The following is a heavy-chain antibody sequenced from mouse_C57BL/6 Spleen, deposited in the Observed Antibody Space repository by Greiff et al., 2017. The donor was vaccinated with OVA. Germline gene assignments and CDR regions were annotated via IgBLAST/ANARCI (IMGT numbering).Heavy chain of an antibody. J-gene: IGHJ3*01. CDR1: GYTFTDYY. D-gene: IGHD2-4*01. V-gene: IGHV1-76*01. CDR2: IYPGSGNT. Sequence: QVQLQQSGAELVRPGASVKLSCKASGYTFTDYYINWVKQRPGQGLEWIARIYPGSGNTYYNEKFKGKATLTAEKSSSTAYMQLSSLTSEDSAVYFCAREEDYDSWFAYWGQGTLVTVSA. CDR3: AREEDYDSWFAY.